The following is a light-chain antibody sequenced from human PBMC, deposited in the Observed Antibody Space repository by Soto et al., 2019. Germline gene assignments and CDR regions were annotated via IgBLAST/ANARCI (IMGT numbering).Light chain of an antibody. Sequence: EIVLTQSPATTLSLSPWERATLSCRASQSVSTALVWYQQKPGQAPRLLIYAASNRATGIPARFSGSGSGTGFTLTISSLEPEDFAVYYCQQRSNWPLTFGGGTTVDIK. CDR3: QQRSNWPLT. J-gene: IGKJ4*01. CDR1: QSVSTA. CDR2: AAS. V-gene: IGKV3-11*01.